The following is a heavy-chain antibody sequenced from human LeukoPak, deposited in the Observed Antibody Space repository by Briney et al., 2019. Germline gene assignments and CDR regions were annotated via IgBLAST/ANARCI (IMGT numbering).Heavy chain of an antibody. V-gene: IGHV3-30-3*01. CDR2: ISYDGSNK. Sequence: PGRSLRLSCAASGFTFSSYAMHWVRQAPGKGLEWVAVISYDGSNKYYADSVKGRFTISRDNSKNTLYLQMNSLRAEDTAVYYCAKDRHYYDSSGYLGYWGQGTLVTVSS. CDR3: AKDRHYYDSSGYLGY. D-gene: IGHD3-22*01. CDR1: GFTFSSYA. J-gene: IGHJ4*02.